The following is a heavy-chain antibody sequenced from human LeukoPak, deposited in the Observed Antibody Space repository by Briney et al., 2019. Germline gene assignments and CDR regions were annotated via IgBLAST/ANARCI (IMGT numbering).Heavy chain of an antibody. J-gene: IGHJ4*02. CDR1: GFSFSGYA. Sequence: PGGSLRLSCASSGFSFSGYAMIWVRQAPGKGLELVSTISGSGASTFYADSVRGRFITSKDIPSNTVYLQMNSLRAEDTAVYYCAKGRRGYTNYYLDYWCQGTLVTVSA. V-gene: IGHV3-23*01. D-gene: IGHD2-2*02. CDR3: AKGRRGYTNYYLDY. CDR2: ISGSGAST.